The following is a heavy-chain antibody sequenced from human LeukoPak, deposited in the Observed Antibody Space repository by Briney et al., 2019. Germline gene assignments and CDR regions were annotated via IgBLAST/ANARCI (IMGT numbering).Heavy chain of an antibody. V-gene: IGHV3-30*04. J-gene: IGHJ4*02. D-gene: IGHD3-10*01. CDR3: ARGGRTAANFDY. CDR1: GFTFSSYT. Sequence: GGSLRLSCAASGFTFSSYTMHWVRQAPGKGLEWVAVISYDGSNKYYADSVKGRFTISRDNAKNSLYLQMNSLRAEDTAVYYCARGGRTAANFDYWGQGTLVTVSS. CDR2: ISYDGSNK.